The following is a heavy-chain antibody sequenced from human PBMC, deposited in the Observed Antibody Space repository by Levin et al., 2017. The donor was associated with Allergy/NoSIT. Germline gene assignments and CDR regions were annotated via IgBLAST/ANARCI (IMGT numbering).Heavy chain of an antibody. Sequence: LSLTCAGSGFTFSFFWMHWVRQVPGKGLVWVSRINEDGTTTNYADSVKGRFTIPRDNSKNTLYLQMNSLRVEDTAVYSCAKDFGGPTDYWGQGTLVTVSS. D-gene: IGHD3-16*01. CDR2: INEDGTTT. J-gene: IGHJ4*02. CDR1: GFTFSFFW. CDR3: AKDFGGPTDY. V-gene: IGHV3-74*01.